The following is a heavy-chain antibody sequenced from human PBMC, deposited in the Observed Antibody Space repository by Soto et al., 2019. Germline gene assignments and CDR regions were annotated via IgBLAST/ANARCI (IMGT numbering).Heavy chain of an antibody. CDR1: GFTFCSYA. D-gene: IGHD4-17*01. J-gene: IGHJ4*02. V-gene: IGHV3-23*01. CDR2: SRGSDGST. Sequence: PGGSLRLSCAASGFTFCSYAMSWVRQAPAKRLEWVSASRGSDGSTYYADSVQGRFTISRDNPKDTLYLQMNSLKAEHTGVYYCAKGNGAYETDSWGQATLVNAAS. CDR3: AKGNGAYETDS.